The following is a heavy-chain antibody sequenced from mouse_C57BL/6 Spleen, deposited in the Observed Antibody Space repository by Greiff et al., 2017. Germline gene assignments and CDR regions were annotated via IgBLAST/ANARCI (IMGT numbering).Heavy chain of an antibody. CDR3: ASLLRYPYWYFDV. J-gene: IGHJ1*03. D-gene: IGHD1-1*01. V-gene: IGHV3-6*01. CDR1: GYSITSGYY. CDR2: ISYDGSN. Sequence: EVHLVESGPGLVKPSQSLSLTCSVPGYSITSGYYWNWIRQFPGNKLEWMGYISYDGSNNYNPSLNNRISITRGTSKNQFFLKLHSGTTEDTSTYYCASLLRYPYWYFDVWGTGTTVTVSS.